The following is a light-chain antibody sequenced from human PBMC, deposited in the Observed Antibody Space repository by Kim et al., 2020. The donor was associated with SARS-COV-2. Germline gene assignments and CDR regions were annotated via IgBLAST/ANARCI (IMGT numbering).Light chain of an antibody. V-gene: IGLV3-9*01. J-gene: IGLJ2*01. Sequence: SYELTQPLSVSVALGQTARITCGGNNIGNKNVHWYQQRPGQAPVLVIYRDSSRPSGIPERLSGSKSGNTATLTISRAQAGDEADYYCQVWDSSTLIFGGGTQLTVL. CDR2: RDS. CDR1: NIGNKN. CDR3: QVWDSSTLI.